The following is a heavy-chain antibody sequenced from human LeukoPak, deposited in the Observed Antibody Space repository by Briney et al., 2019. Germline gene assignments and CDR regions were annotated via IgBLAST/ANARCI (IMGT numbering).Heavy chain of an antibody. CDR1: GGSISSSSYY. Sequence: SETLSLTCTVSGGSISSSSYYWGWIRQPPGKGLEWIGSIYYSGSTYYNPSLKSRVTISVDTSKNQFSLKLSSVTAADTAVYYCARVTRGLFDPWGQGTLVTVSS. CDR2: IYYSGST. D-gene: IGHD3-10*01. J-gene: IGHJ5*02. CDR3: ARVTRGLFDP. V-gene: IGHV4-39*07.